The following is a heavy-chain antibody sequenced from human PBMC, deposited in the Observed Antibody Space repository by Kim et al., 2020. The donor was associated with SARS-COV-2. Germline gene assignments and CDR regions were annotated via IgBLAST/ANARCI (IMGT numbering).Heavy chain of an antibody. CDR3: ARHDVSGLRGTYFYAFDL. CDR1: GGSISGSSRY. D-gene: IGHD1-26*01. J-gene: IGHJ3*01. V-gene: IGHV4-39*01. CDR2: IYYRGSK. Sequence: SETLSLTCSVSGGSISGSSRYWGWIRQSPGKGLEWIETIYYRGSKIYNPSLKSRVTTSVDTAKNQFSLRLNSVTAADTAVYYCARHDVSGLRGTYFYAFDLWGPGTRVTVSS.